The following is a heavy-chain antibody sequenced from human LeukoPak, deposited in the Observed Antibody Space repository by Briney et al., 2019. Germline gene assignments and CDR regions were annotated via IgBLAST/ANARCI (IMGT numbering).Heavy chain of an antibody. CDR1: GYTFTSYG. J-gene: IGHJ5*02. CDR3: ARDLLVTNWFDP. CDR2: ISAYNGNT. Sequence: ASVKVPCKASGYTFTSYGISWVRQAPGQGLEWMGWISAYNGNTKYAQKLQGRVTMTTDTSTSTDHMELRSLKSDDTAVYYCARDLLVTNWFDPWGQGTLVTVSS. V-gene: IGHV1-18*01. D-gene: IGHD2-15*01.